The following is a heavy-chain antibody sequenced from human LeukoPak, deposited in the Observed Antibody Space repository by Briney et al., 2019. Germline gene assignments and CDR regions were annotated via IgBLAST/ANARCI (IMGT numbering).Heavy chain of an antibody. V-gene: IGHV4-39*07. CDR2: IYYSGST. CDR3: ARVSPGDWFDP. Sequence: PSETLSLTCTVSGGSISSSTYYWGWIRQPPGKGLEWIGTIYYSGSTYYNPSLKSRVSMSVDTSKKQFSLKLSSVTAADTAVCYCARVSPGDWFDPWGQGTLVTVSS. CDR1: GGSISSSTYY. J-gene: IGHJ5*02. D-gene: IGHD3-10*01.